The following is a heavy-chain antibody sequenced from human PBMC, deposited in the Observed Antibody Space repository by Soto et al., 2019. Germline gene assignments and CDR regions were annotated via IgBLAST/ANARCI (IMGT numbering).Heavy chain of an antibody. D-gene: IGHD5-18*01. Sequence: GGSLRLSCAAPGFTFSSYWMSWVRQAPGKGLEWVANIKQDGSEKYYVDSVKGRFTISRDNSKNTLYLQMNSLRAEDTAVYYCAKTEYSYGFFDYWGQGTLVTVSS. V-gene: IGHV3-7*01. J-gene: IGHJ4*02. CDR3: AKTEYSYGFFDY. CDR1: GFTFSSYW. CDR2: IKQDGSEK.